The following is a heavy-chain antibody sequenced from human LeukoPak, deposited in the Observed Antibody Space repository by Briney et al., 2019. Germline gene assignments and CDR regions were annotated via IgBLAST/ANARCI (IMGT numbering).Heavy chain of an antibody. V-gene: IGHV3-48*03. CDR2: ISSSGSTI. J-gene: IGHJ4*02. Sequence: GGSLRLSCAASGFTFSSYEMNWVRQAPGKGLEWVSYISSSGSTIYYADSVKGRFTISRDNAKNSLYLQMNSQRAEDTAVYYCARVVLRYFDWSDPPNFDYWGQGTLVTVSS. D-gene: IGHD3-9*01. CDR3: ARVVLRYFDWSDPPNFDY. CDR1: GFTFSSYE.